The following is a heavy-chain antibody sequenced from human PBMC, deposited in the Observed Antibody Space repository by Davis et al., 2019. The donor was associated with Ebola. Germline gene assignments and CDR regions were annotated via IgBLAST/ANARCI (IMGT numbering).Heavy chain of an antibody. CDR3: AKGSVTIFGVAPDYYGMDV. V-gene: IGHV3-21*01. CDR1: GFTFSNAW. Sequence: GESLKISCAASGFTFSNAWMNWFRQAPGKGLEWVSHINTISSNIKYADSVKGRFTISRDNSKNTLYLQMNSLRAEDTAVYYCAKGSVTIFGVAPDYYGMDVWGKGTTVTVSS. J-gene: IGHJ6*04. D-gene: IGHD3-3*01. CDR2: INTISSNI.